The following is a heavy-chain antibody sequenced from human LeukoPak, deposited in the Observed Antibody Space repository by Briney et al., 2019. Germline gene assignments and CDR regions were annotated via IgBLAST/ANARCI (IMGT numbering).Heavy chain of an antibody. CDR3: AIAVYDSSGYYYDY. D-gene: IGHD3-22*01. J-gene: IGHJ4*02. CDR1: GFTFDDYA. V-gene: IGHV3-9*01. Sequence: PGGSLRLSCAASGFTFDDYAMHWVRQAPGKGLEWVSGISWNSGSIGYADSVKGRFTISRDNAKNSLYLQMNSLRAEDTALYYCAIAVYDSSGYYYDYWGQGTLVTVSS. CDR2: ISWNSGSI.